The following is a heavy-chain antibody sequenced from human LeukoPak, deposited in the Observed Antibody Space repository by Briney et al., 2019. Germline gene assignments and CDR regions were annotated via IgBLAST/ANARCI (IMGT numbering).Heavy chain of an antibody. CDR1: GFTFSTHG. V-gene: IGHV3-48*01. J-gene: IGHJ2*01. D-gene: IGHD4-17*01. CDR2: ISPWSDTI. CDR3: ARVRGPTVTTWYFDL. Sequence: GGSLRLSCGASGFTFSTHGMIWVRQAPGKGLEWVSYISPWSDTIYYADSVKGRFTISRDDARNPLYLQMHSLRAGDTAVYYCARVRGPTVTTWYFDLWGRGTLVTVSS.